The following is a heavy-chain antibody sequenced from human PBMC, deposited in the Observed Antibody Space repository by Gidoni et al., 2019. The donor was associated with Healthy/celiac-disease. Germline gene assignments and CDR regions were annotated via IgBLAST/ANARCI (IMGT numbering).Heavy chain of an antibody. D-gene: IGHD1-26*01. Sequence: EVQLVESGGGLVKPGGSLRLSCAASGFTFSSYSMNWVRQAPGKGLEWVSSISSSSSYIYYADSVKGRFTISRDNAKNSLYLKMNSLRAEDTAVYYCARDIVGATPDYWGQGTLVTVSS. V-gene: IGHV3-21*01. CDR3: ARDIVGATPDY. J-gene: IGHJ4*02. CDR1: GFTFSSYS. CDR2: ISSSSSYI.